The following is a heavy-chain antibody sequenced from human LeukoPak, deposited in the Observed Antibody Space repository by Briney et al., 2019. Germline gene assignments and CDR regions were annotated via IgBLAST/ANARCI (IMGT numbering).Heavy chain of an antibody. J-gene: IGHJ5*02. D-gene: IGHD2-2*01. Sequence: PGGSLRLSCAASGFTFSSYWMSWVRQAPGKGLEWVANIKQDGSEKYYADSVKGRFTISRDNAKNSLYLQMNSLRAEDTAVYYCARDRTYCSSTSCYSYNWFDPWGQGTLVTVSS. V-gene: IGHV3-7*01. CDR1: GFTFSSYW. CDR2: IKQDGSEK. CDR3: ARDRTYCSSTSCYSYNWFDP.